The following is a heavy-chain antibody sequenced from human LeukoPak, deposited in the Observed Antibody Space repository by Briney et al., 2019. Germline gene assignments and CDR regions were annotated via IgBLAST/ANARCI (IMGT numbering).Heavy chain of an antibody. D-gene: IGHD6-6*01. J-gene: IGHJ3*02. CDR2: IYYSGST. V-gene: IGHV4-39*01. CDR1: GGSISSSSYY. CDR3: VSFRIAARPGTFDI. Sequence: PSETLSLTCTVSGGSISSSSYYWGWIRLPPGKGLEWIGSIYYSGSTYYNPSLKSRVTISVDTSKNQFSLKLSSVTAADTAVYYCVSFRIAARPGTFDIWGQGTMVIVSS.